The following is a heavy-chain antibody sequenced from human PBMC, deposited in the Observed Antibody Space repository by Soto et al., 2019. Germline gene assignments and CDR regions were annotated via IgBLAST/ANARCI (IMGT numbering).Heavy chain of an antibody. J-gene: IGHJ5*02. CDR2: IYYSEST. CDR3: ARQSCSSTSCYSWVSWFDP. D-gene: IGHD2-2*01. V-gene: IGHV4-59*08. Sequence: PSETLSLTCTVSGGSISSYYWSWLRQPPGKGLEWIGYIYYSESTKYNPSLKSRVTISVDTSKNQFSLKLNSVTAADTAVYYCARQSCSSTSCYSWVSWFDPWGQGTLVTVSS. CDR1: GGSISSYY.